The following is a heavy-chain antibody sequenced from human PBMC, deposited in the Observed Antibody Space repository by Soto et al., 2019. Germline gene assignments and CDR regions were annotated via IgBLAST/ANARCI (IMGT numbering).Heavy chain of an antibody. J-gene: IGHJ4*02. V-gene: IGHV5-51*01. CDR3: ARGDYYVPGNYYFDC. CDR1: GYNFNTYW. CDR2: IYRGVSDT. D-gene: IGHD3-10*01. Sequence: LTVSRSGSGYNFNTYWIAWVRRMLGKGLEWMGVIYRGVSDTRYSQSFQGQVTISADTSINTAYLQWSSLKSSATAMYYCARGDYYVPGNYYFDCRGQQTL.